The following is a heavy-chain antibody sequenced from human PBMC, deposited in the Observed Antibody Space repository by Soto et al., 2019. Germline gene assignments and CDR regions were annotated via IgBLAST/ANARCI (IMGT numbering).Heavy chain of an antibody. Sequence: QVQLQESGPGLVKPSATLSLTCTVSGASISGDYWSWVRQPPGKGLEWIAWISYSGSTNYNPSFERRVTISMDTSKKQFSLNLSSVTAADTAGYYCARGGASSRYFAYWGQGSLVTVS. CDR2: ISYSGST. CDR1: GASISGDY. J-gene: IGHJ4*02. V-gene: IGHV4-59*01. CDR3: ARGGASSRYFAY.